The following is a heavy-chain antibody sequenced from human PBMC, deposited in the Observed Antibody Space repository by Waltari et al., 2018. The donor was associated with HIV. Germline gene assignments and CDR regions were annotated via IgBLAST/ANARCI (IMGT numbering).Heavy chain of an antibody. Sequence: EVQLVESGGGLVQPGGSLRLSCAASGFTFSSYEMNWVRQAPGKGLEWGSYISSSGSTIYYADSVKGRFTISRDNAKNSLYLQMNSLRAEDTAVYYCARATYYGDYPDYWGQGTLVTVSS. D-gene: IGHD4-17*01. CDR3: ARATYYGDYPDY. J-gene: IGHJ4*02. CDR2: ISSSGSTI. V-gene: IGHV3-48*03. CDR1: GFTFSSYE.